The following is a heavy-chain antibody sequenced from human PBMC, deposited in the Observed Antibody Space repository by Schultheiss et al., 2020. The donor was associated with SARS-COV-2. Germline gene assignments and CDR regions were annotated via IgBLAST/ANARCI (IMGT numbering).Heavy chain of an antibody. D-gene: IGHD2-2*01. CDR3: ARGTVLSDCSSTSCSYYFDY. CDR1: GGSISSYY. J-gene: IGHJ4*02. V-gene: IGHV4-59*12. CDR2: IYYSGST. Sequence: SETLSLTCTVSGGSISSYYWGWIRQPPGKGLEWIGYIYYSGSTNYNPSLKSRVTISVDTSKNQFSLKLSSVTAEDTAVYYCARGTVLSDCSSTSCSYYFDYWGQGTLVTVSS.